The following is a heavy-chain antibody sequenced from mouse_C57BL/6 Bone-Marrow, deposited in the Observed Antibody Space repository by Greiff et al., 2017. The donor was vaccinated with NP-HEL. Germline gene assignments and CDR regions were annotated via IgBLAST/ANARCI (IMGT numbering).Heavy chain of an antibody. J-gene: IGHJ3*01. CDR2: INPSTGGT. CDR3: ASLSAY. CDR1: GYSFTGYY. Sequence: EVQLQESGPELVKPGASVKISCKASGYSFTGYYMNWVKQSPEKSLEWIGEINPSTGGTTYNQKFKAKATLTVDKSSSTAYMQIKSLTSEDSAVYYCASLSAYWGQGTLVTVSA. V-gene: IGHV1-42*01.